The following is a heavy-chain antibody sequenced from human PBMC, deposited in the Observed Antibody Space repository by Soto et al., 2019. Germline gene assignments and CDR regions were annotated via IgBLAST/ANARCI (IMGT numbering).Heavy chain of an antibody. J-gene: IGHJ4*02. D-gene: IGHD2-2*01. V-gene: IGHV4-61*01. CDR2: IYYTGST. CDR1: GGSVSSGTFY. CDR3: ARGYCTSTSCSIFNY. Sequence: SETLSLTCTVSGGSVSSGTFYWSWIRHPPGKGLEWVGYIYYTGSTTYNPSLKSRVTMSADTSQNQFSLRLSSVTAADTAVYYCARGYCTSTSCSIFNYWGQGTQVTVPS.